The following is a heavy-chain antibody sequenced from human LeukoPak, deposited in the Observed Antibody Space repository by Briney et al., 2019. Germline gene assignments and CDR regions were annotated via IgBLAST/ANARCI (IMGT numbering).Heavy chain of an antibody. D-gene: IGHD6-13*01. CDR2: IYYSGST. J-gene: IGHJ6*02. V-gene: IGHV4-30-4*01. Sequence: PSETLSLTCTVSGLSISSYYWSWIRQPPGKGLEWIGYIYYSGSTYYNPSLKSRVTISVDTSKNQFSLKLSSVTAADTAVYYCAREKQQLAVYYYYGMDVWGQGTTVTVSS. CDR1: GLSISSYY. CDR3: AREKQQLAVYYYYGMDV.